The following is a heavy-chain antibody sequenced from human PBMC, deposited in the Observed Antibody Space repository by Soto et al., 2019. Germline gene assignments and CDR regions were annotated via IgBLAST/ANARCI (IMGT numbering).Heavy chain of an antibody. CDR3: ARFQEYSSSCCLYGMDV. J-gene: IGHJ6*02. Sequence: QVTLKESGPVLVKPTETLTLTCTVSGFSLSNARMGVSWIRQPPGKALEWLAHIFSNDEKSYSTSLKSRLTISKDTSKSQVVLTMTNMDPVDTATYFCARFQEYSSSCCLYGMDVWGQGTTFTVSS. CDR1: GFSLSNARMG. V-gene: IGHV2-26*01. D-gene: IGHD6-6*01. CDR2: IFSNDEK.